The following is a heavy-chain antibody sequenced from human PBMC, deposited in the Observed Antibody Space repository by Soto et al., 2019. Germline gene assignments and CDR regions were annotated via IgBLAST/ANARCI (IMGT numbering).Heavy chain of an antibody. J-gene: IGHJ6*02. CDR1: GFTVSSNY. CDR3: AREGTAMVPSGMDV. CDR2: IYSGGST. D-gene: IGHD5-18*01. Sequence: GGSLRLSCAASGFTVSSNYMSWVHQAPGKGLEWVSVIYSGGSTYYADSVKGRFTISRDNSKNTLYLQMNSLRAEDTAVYYCAREGTAMVPSGMDVWGQGTTVTVSS. V-gene: IGHV3-53*01.